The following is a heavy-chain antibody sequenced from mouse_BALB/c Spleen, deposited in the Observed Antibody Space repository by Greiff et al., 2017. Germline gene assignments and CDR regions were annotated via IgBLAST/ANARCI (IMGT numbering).Heavy chain of an antibody. CDR1: GFNINDTY. D-gene: IGHD2-1*01. J-gene: IGHJ4*01. CDR3: ARNYYGNRDYAMDY. CDR2: IDPANGNT. Sequence: VQLQQSGAELVKPGASVKLSCTASGFNINDTYMHWVKQRPEQGLEWIGRIDPANGNTKYDPKFQGKATITADTSSNTAYLKLSSLTSEDTDVYNGARNYYGNRDYAMDYWGQGTSVSVSS. V-gene: IGHV14-3*02.